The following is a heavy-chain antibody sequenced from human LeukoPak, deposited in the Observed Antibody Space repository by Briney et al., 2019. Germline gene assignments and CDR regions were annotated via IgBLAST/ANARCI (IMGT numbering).Heavy chain of an antibody. V-gene: IGHV3-30*04. CDR2: ITSDGSNK. CDR1: GFTFSTSA. Sequence: GGSLRLSCAASGFTFSTSAMLWVRQAPGKGLEWVALITSDGSNKYYADSVKGRFTISRDNSKNTLYLQMNSLRAEDTAVYYCAKGPTTVTTSQYYFDYWGQGTLVTVSS. J-gene: IGHJ4*02. D-gene: IGHD4-17*01. CDR3: AKGPTTVTTSQYYFDY.